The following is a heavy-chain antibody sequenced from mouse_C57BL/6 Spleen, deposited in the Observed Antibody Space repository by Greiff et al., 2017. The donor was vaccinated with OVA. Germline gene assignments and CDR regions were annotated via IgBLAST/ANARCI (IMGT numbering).Heavy chain of an antibody. CDR3: APIYDGNGFTY. D-gene: IGHD2-3*01. CDR2: IYPRDGST. Sequence: QVQLKQSGPELVKPGASVKLSCKASGYTFTSYDINWVKQRPGQGLEWIGWIYPRDGSTTYNEQFKGKATLTVDTSFSAAYMELHILTSESSAVYVFAPIYDGNGFTYWGQGTLVTVSA. V-gene: IGHV1-85*01. CDR1: GYTFTSYD. J-gene: IGHJ3*01.